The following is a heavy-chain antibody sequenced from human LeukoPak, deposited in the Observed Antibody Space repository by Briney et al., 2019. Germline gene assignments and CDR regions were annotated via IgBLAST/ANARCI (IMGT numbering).Heavy chain of an antibody. V-gene: IGHV1-69*06. CDR1: GGTFSSYA. Sequence: SVKVSCKASGGTFSSYAISWVRQAPGQGLEWMGGIIPIFGTANYAQKFQGRVTITADKSTSTAYMELSSLRSEDTAVYYCASFYYDSSGYYPPGFDYWGLGTLVTVSS. J-gene: IGHJ4*02. D-gene: IGHD3-22*01. CDR2: IIPIFGTA. CDR3: ASFYYDSSGYYPPGFDY.